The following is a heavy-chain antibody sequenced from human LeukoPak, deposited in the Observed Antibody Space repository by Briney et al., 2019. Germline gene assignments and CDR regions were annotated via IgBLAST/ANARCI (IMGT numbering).Heavy chain of an antibody. CDR1: GFTFSSYA. V-gene: IGHV3-23*01. J-gene: IGHJ4*02. CDR2: ISGSGGST. D-gene: IGHD6-19*01. Sequence: PGGSLRLSCAASGFTFSSYAMSWVRQAPGKGLVWVSAISGSGGSTYYADSVKGRFTISRDNSKNTLYLQMNSLRAEDTAVYYCAKDAEYSSGWYEPFDYWGQGTLVTVSS. CDR3: AKDAEYSSGWYEPFDY.